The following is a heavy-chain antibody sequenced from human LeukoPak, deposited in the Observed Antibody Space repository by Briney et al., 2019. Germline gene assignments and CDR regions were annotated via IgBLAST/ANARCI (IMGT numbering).Heavy chain of an antibody. Sequence: SETLSLTCAVYGGSFSGYYWSWIRQPPGKGLEWIGYIYYSGSTNYNPSFKSRVTISVDTSKNQFSLRLSSVTAADTAVYYCARRGYCSGTNCYIFDYWGQGTLVTVSS. J-gene: IGHJ4*02. CDR2: IYYSGST. V-gene: IGHV4-59*08. CDR1: GGSFSGYY. CDR3: ARRGYCSGTNCYIFDY. D-gene: IGHD2-2*02.